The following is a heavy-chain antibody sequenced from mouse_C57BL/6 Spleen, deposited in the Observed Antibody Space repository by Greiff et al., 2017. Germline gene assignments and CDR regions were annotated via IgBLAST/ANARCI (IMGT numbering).Heavy chain of an antibody. CDR1: GYTFTDYY. D-gene: IGHD1-1*01. Sequence: QVQLQQSGPELVKPGASVKISCKASGYTFTDYYINWVKQRPGQGLEWIGWIFPGSGSTYYNEKFKGKATRTVEKSSSTAYMLRSSLTSEDSAVYFCARRGATVVAVYYFDYWGQGTTLTVSS. CDR3: ARRGATVVAVYYFDY. J-gene: IGHJ2*01. CDR2: IFPGSGST. V-gene: IGHV1-75*01.